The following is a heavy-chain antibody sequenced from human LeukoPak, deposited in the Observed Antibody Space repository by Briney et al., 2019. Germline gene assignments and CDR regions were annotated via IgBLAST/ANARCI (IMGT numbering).Heavy chain of an antibody. D-gene: IGHD4-17*01. CDR1: GFTFSNYW. CDR3: ARGSGDLDN. J-gene: IGHJ4*02. CDR2: IEQDGSEE. V-gene: IGHV3-7*01. Sequence: GGSLRLSCAASGFTFSNYWMSWVRQAPGRALEWVASIEQDGSEECYVDSVKGRFTISRDNAQKSLSVQMKSLRAEDTAVYYCARGSGDLDNWGQGTLVTVSS.